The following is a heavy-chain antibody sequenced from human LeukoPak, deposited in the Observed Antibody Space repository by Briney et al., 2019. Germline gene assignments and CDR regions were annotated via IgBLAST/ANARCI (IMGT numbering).Heavy chain of an antibody. D-gene: IGHD3-22*01. V-gene: IGHV1-2*02. J-gene: IGHJ4*02. CDR1: GYTFTGYY. CDR2: INPNSGGT. Sequence: GASVTVSCKASGYTFTGYYMHWVRQAPGQGLEWMGWINPNSGGTNYAQKFQGRVTMTRDTSISTAYMELSRLRSDDTAVYYCATGYYYDTSGYYERADFDHWGQGTPVTVSS. CDR3: ATGYYYDTSGYYERADFDH.